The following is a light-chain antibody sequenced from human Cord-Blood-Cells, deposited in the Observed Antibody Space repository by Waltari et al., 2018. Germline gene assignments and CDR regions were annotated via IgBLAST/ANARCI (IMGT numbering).Light chain of an antibody. CDR1: SSNIGAGYD. CDR3: QSYDSSLSGSQV. CDR2: GNI. Sequence: QSVLTQPPSVSGAPGQRVTISCTGSSSNIGAGYDVHWYQQLPGTAPKLLIYGNITRPSGVPDRFSGSKSGTSASLAITGLQAEDEADYYCQSYDSSLSGSQVFGGGTKLTVL. J-gene: IGLJ2*01. V-gene: IGLV1-40*01.